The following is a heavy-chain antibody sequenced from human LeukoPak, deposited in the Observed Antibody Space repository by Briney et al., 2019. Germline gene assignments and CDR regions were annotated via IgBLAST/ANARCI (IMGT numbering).Heavy chain of an antibody. CDR1: GFTFSSYE. CDR2: ISSSDSII. V-gene: IGHV3-48*03. J-gene: IGHJ3*02. Sequence: GGSLRLSCEASGFTFSSYEMNWVRQAPGKGLEWVSYISSSDSIIYYADSVKGRFTISRDNAKNSPYLQMNSLRAEDTAVYYCAREGPQYGSGSYYGNDAFDIWGQGTMVTVSS. CDR3: AREGPQYGSGSYYGNDAFDI. D-gene: IGHD3-10*01.